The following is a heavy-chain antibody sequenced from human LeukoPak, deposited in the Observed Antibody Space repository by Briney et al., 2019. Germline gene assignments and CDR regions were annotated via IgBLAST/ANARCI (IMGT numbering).Heavy chain of an antibody. CDR2: ISSFSSYI. Sequence: PGGSLRLSCADSGFTFSNYNMNWVRQAPGKGLEWVSSISSFSSYIYYADSVKGRFTISRDNAKTSLYLQMNSLRAEDTAVYYCVRDSTPFWSGYSSVGYNWFDPWGQGTLVTVSS. CDR3: VRDSTPFWSGYSSVGYNWFDP. V-gene: IGHV3-21*01. D-gene: IGHD3-3*01. J-gene: IGHJ5*02. CDR1: GFTFSNYN.